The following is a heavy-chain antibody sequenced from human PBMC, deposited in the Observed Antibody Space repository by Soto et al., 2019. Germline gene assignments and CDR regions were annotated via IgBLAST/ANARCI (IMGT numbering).Heavy chain of an antibody. CDR3: ARFSSVAGPHPFDY. D-gene: IGHD2-15*01. V-gene: IGHV4-4*02. J-gene: IGHJ4*02. CDR2: IYHSGST. Sequence: SETLSLTCAVSGGSISGSNWWSWVRQPPGKGLEWIGEIYHSGSTNYNPSLKSRVTISVDKSKNQFSLKLSSVTAADTAVYYCARFSSVAGPHPFDYWGQGTLVTVSS. CDR1: GGSISGSNW.